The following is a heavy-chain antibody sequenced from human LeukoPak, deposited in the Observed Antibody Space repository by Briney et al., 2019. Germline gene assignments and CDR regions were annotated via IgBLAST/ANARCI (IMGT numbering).Heavy chain of an antibody. D-gene: IGHD1-26*01. CDR1: GLTVSSNY. CDR3: TAGSYYSPDY. J-gene: IGHJ4*02. Sequence: GGSLRLSCAASGLTVSSNYMTWVRQAPGKGLEWVSVIYSGGSTYYADSVKGRFTIHRDNSKNTLYLQMNSLRAEDTAVYYCTAGSYYSPDYWGQGTLVTVSS. V-gene: IGHV3-53*01. CDR2: IYSGGST.